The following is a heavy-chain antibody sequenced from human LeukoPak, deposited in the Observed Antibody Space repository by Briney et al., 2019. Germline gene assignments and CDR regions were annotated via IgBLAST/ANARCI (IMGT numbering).Heavy chain of an antibody. J-gene: IGHJ5*02. V-gene: IGHV3-23*01. CDR1: GFTFSDYY. CDR2: ISGSGGST. D-gene: IGHD3-10*01. CDR3: AKVGGVRGVIPRAENWFDP. Sequence: GGSLRLSCAASGFTFSDYYMSWIRQAPGKGLEWVSAISGSGGSTYYADSVKGRFTISRDNSKNTLYLQMNSLRAEDTAVYYCAKVGGVRGVIPRAENWFDPWGQGTLVTVSS.